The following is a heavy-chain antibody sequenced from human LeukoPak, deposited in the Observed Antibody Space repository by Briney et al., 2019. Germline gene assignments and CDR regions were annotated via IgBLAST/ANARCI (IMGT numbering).Heavy chain of an antibody. CDR3: ARKDGDY. CDR2: IYSSGST. Sequence: SETLSLTCAVSGASISAFHWTWFRQPAGKGLEWIGLIYSSGSTLFNPSLKSRVAMSVDLTKNQLSLKLTSVTAADTAMYYCARKDGDYWGRGTLVTVSS. V-gene: IGHV4-4*07. CDR1: GASISAFH. J-gene: IGHJ4*02.